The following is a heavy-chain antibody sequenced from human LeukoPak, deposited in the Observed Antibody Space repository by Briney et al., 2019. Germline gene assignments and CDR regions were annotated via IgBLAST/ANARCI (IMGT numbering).Heavy chain of an antibody. CDR2: IYTSGST. D-gene: IGHD2-2*01. V-gene: IGHV4-61*02. J-gene: IGHJ6*03. CDR3: ARTYCSSTSCPHYYYYYMDV. CDR1: GGSISSGSYY. Sequence: TLSLTCTVSGGSISSGSYYWSWIRQPAGKGLEWIGRIYTSGSTNYNPSLKSRVTISVDTSKNQFFLKLSSVTAADTAVYYCARTYCSSTSCPHYYYYYMDVWGKGTTVTVSS.